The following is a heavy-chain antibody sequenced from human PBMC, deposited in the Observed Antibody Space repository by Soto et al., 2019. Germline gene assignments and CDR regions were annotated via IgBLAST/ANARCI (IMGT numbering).Heavy chain of an antibody. CDR1: GYTLTGYY. CDR2: INPNSGGT. D-gene: IGHD5-12*01. CDR3: ARGAYSRDDLRPTGNLDY. J-gene: IGHJ4*02. Sequence: ASVKVSCKASGYTLTGYYMHWVRQAPGQGLEWMGWINPNSGGTNYAQKFQGRVTMTRDTSISTAYMELSRLRSDDTAVYYCARGAYSRDDLRPTGNLDYWGQGTLVTVSS. V-gene: IGHV1-2*02.